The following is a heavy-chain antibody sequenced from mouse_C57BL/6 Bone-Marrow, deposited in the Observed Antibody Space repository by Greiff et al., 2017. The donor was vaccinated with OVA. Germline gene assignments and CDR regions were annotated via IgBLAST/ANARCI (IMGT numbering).Heavy chain of an antibody. CDR3: ARRWGLRLFAY. D-gene: IGHD1-1*01. CDR2: ILQSIGRT. Sequence: VQLQQSGSELRSPGSSVKLSCKASDSDVFPFAYMCWVRQNHGHGFEWIGGILQSIGRTFYGEKFEDKATLDADTPSNTAYLELSSLTSEDSAVYYCARRWGLRLFAYWGQGTLVTVSA. J-gene: IGHJ3*01. V-gene: IGHV15-2*01. CDR1: DSDVFPFAY.